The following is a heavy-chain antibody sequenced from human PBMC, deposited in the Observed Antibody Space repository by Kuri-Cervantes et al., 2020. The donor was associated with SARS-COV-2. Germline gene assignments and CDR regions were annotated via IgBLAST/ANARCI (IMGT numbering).Heavy chain of an antibody. CDR3: ARYYYDSRGYVFFDY. J-gene: IGHJ4*02. V-gene: IGHV4-31*03. Sequence: SETLSLTCTVSGGSIRSDGYYWSWIRQRPGKGLEWIGYIYSGRTTYYSPSLKSRLTISMDTSKNHFSLKLGAVTAADTAMYYCARYYYDSRGYVFFDYWGRGNPVTVSS. CDR2: IYSGRTT. CDR1: GGSIRSDGYY. D-gene: IGHD3-22*01.